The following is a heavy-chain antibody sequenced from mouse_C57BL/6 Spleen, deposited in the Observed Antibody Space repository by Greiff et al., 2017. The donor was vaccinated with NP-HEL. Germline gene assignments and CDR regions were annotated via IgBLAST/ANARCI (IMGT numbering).Heavy chain of an antibody. D-gene: IGHD1-1*01. CDR3: TREGTYYGSSSPSYWFDY. V-gene: IGHV5-9-1*02. J-gene: IGHJ2*01. CDR2: ISSGGDYI. CDR1: GFTFSSYA. Sequence: EVKLVESGEGLVKPGGSLKLSCAASGFTFSSYAMSWVRQTPEKRLEWVAYISSGGDYIYYADTVKGRFTISRDNARNTLYLQMSSLKSEDTAMYYCTREGTYYGSSSPSYWFDYWGQGTTLTVSS.